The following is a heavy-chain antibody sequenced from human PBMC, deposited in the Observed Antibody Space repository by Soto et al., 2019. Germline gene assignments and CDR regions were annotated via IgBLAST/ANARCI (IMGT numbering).Heavy chain of an antibody. CDR3: AICDYGYGMDV. Sequence: LETLSLTCTVSGGSISSSIHYWGWIRQPPGKGLEWIGSIFYRGSTYYNPSLKSRLTISVDTSKNQFSLKLSSVTAADTAVYYCAICDYGYGMDVWGQGTTVTVSS. CDR2: IFYRGST. J-gene: IGHJ6*02. D-gene: IGHD4-17*01. CDR1: GGSISSSIHY. V-gene: IGHV4-39*01.